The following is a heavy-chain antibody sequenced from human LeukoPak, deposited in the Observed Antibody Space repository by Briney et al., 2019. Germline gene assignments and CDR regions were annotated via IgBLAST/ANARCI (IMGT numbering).Heavy chain of an antibody. CDR1: GFTVSSNY. Sequence: GGSLRLSCAASGFTVSSNYMSWVRQAPGKGLEWVSVIYSGGSTYYADSVKGRFTISRDNSKNTLYLQMNSLKAEDTAVYYCAGELSSGWLVFDIWGQGTMVTVSS. V-gene: IGHV3-53*01. D-gene: IGHD6-19*01. J-gene: IGHJ3*02. CDR3: AGELSSGWLVFDI. CDR2: IYSGGST.